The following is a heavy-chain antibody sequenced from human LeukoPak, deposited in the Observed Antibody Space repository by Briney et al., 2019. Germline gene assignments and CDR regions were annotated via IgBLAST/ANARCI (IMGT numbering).Heavy chain of an antibody. D-gene: IGHD6-6*01. CDR1: GFTFSSYS. Sequence: PGGSLRLSCAASGFTFSSYSMNWVRQAPGKGLEWVSVIYSGGSTYYADSVKGRFTISRDNSRNTLYLQMNSLRAEDTAVYYCAREGSSSGYFDYWGQGTLVTVSS. CDR2: IYSGGST. V-gene: IGHV3-53*01. J-gene: IGHJ4*02. CDR3: AREGSSSGYFDY.